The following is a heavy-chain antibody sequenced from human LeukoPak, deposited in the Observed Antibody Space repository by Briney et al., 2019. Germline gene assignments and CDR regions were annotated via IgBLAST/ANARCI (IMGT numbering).Heavy chain of an antibody. Sequence: PGGSLRLSCAASGFTFDDYAMHWVRQAPGKGLEWVSGISWNSGSIGYADSVKGRFTISRDNAKISLYLQMNGLRAEDMALYYCAKDNYYDSSGYIDYWGQGTLVTVSS. CDR3: AKDNYYDSSGYIDY. D-gene: IGHD3-22*01. J-gene: IGHJ4*02. CDR2: ISWNSGSI. V-gene: IGHV3-9*03. CDR1: GFTFDDYA.